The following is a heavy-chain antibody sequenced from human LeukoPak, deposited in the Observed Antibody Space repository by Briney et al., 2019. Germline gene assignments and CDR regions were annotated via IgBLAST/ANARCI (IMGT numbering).Heavy chain of an antibody. CDR2: IKQDGSEK. CDR3: ASPLIGYSSGWTTSFQH. Sequence: PGGSLRLSCAASGFTFSSYWMSWARQAPGKGLEWVANIKQDGSEKYYVDSVKGRFTISRDNAKNSLYLQMNSLRAEDTAVYYCASPLIGYSSGWTTSFQHWGQGTLVTVSS. D-gene: IGHD6-19*01. V-gene: IGHV3-7*01. J-gene: IGHJ1*01. CDR1: GFTFSSYW.